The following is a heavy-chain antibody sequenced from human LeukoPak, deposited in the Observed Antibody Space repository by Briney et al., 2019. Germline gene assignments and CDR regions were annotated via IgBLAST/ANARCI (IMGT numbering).Heavy chain of an antibody. CDR2: IGAYNGNT. CDR1: GYTFTSYG. D-gene: IGHD6-13*01. Sequence: ASVKVSCKASGYTFTSYGISWVRQAPGQGLEWMGWIGAYNGNTNYAQKLQGRVTMTTDTSTSTAYMELRSLRSDDTAVYYCAMGSYSSSWRGYYYGMDVWGQGTTVTVSS. V-gene: IGHV1-18*01. CDR3: AMGSYSSSWRGYYYGMDV. J-gene: IGHJ6*02.